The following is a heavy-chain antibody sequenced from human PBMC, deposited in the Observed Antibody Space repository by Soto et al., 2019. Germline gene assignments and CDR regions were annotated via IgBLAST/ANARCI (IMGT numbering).Heavy chain of an antibody. J-gene: IGHJ4*02. Sequence: SETLSLTCTVSGDSINSRGYYWAWIRQPPGKGLEWIGSMYYSGSTDYNPSLKSRVTISVDTSRIHFSLKLISVTAADTAVYYCARQPYDTSDYFDYWGQGALVTVSS. CDR2: MYYSGST. CDR1: GDSINSRGYY. D-gene: IGHD3-22*01. CDR3: ARQPYDTSDYFDY. V-gene: IGHV4-39*01.